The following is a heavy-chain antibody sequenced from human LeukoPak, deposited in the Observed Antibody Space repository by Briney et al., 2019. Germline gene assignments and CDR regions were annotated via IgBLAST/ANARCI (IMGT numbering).Heavy chain of an antibody. CDR3: AKERGQGMATIGYYFDY. J-gene: IGHJ4*02. CDR2: ISYDGSYK. CDR1: GFTFSNYG. V-gene: IGHV3-30*18. D-gene: IGHD5-24*01. Sequence: GGSLRLSCAASGFTFSNYGMHWVRQAPGKGLEWAAVISYDGSYKYYADSVKGRFTVSRDNSKNTLYLQMNSLRGEDTAVYYCAKERGQGMATIGYYFDYWGQGTLVTVSS.